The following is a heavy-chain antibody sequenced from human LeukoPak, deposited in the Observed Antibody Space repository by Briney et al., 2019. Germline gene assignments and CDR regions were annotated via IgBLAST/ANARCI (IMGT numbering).Heavy chain of an antibody. CDR2: ISGSGGHT. J-gene: IGHJ4*02. CDR3: AKFFRRVATLWEYYDC. V-gene: IGHV3-23*01. CDR1: GFAFQTYA. Sequence: GGSLRLSCATSGFAFQTYALSWVRQAPGKGLEWVSTISGSGGHTYHADSVKGRFPISRDNSRDTLYLQMNSLRAEDTAVYYCAKFFRRVATLWEYYDCWGQGTLVTVSS. D-gene: IGHD5-12*01.